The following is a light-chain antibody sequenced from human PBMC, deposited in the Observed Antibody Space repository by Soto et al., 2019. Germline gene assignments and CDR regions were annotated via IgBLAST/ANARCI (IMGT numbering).Light chain of an antibody. Sequence: IVLTQSPGTLSLSPGERATLSCRASQPITSRYLAWYQHQPGQAPRLLIYRTFARAPGIPDRFSGGGSVTDFTLSFSRLEREDFAVYYCQKYDTLPPTFCQGTLLDIK. CDR1: QPITSRY. J-gene: IGKJ5*01. V-gene: IGKV3-20*01. CDR2: RTF. CDR3: QKYDTLPPT.